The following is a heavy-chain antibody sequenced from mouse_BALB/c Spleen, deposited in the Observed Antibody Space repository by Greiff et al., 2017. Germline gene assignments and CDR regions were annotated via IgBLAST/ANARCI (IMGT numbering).Heavy chain of an antibody. CDR1: GFTFSSFG. J-gene: IGHJ4*01. V-gene: IGHV5-17*02. CDR3: ARDYYDYDGPMDY. Sequence: EVQLVESGGGLVQPGGSRKLSCAASGFTFSSFGMHWVRQAPEKGLEWVAYISSGSSTIYYADTVKGRFTISRDNPKNTLFLQMTSLRSEDTAMYYCARDYYDYDGPMDYWGQGTSVTVSS. D-gene: IGHD2-4*01. CDR2: ISSGSSTI.